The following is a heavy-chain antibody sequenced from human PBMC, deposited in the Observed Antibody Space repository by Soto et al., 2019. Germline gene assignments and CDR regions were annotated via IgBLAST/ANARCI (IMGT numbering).Heavy chain of an antibody. J-gene: IGHJ4*01. Sequence: QVQLQESGPGLVKPSETLFITCRVSGASISSGTHYWGWLRQAPGRGLEWIGTVHHTGSASYNPSLGNRVSISVDTSRNEFSLNLNSVTAADTAIYYCARPRVAATGAFDYWGHGTLVSVSS. CDR1: GASISSGTHY. V-gene: IGHV4-39*01. CDR3: ARPRVAATGAFDY. D-gene: IGHD1-26*01. CDR2: VHHTGSA.